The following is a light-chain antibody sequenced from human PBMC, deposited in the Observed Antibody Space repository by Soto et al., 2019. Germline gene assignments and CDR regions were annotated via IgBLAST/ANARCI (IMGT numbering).Light chain of an antibody. Sequence: DIQMTQSPSPLSASVGDRVTITCRASQGISDYVAWYQQKPGKVPKLLIYAASTLQSGVPSRFSGSGSGTDFTLTISSLQPEDVAAYYCQQYNSAPYTFGQGTKLEIK. V-gene: IGKV1-27*01. CDR3: QQYNSAPYT. J-gene: IGKJ2*01. CDR2: AAS. CDR1: QGISDY.